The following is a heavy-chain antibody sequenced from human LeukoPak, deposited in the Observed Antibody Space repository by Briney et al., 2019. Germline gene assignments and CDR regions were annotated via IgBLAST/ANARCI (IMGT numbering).Heavy chain of an antibody. CDR3: ARHGLPSDYGDYETTTYYYYYYMDV. Sequence: SETLSLACTVSGYSINSGYYWGWIRQPPGKGLEWIGSIYHSGSTYYNPSLKSRVTISVDTSKNQFSLKLSSVTAADTAVYYCARHGLPSDYGDYETTTYYYYYYMDVWGKGTTVTVSS. D-gene: IGHD4-17*01. J-gene: IGHJ6*03. V-gene: IGHV4-38-2*02. CDR1: GYSINSGYY. CDR2: IYHSGST.